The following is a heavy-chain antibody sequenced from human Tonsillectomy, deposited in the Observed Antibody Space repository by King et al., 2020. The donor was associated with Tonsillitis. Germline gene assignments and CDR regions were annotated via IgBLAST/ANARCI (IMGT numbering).Heavy chain of an antibody. D-gene: IGHD3-22*01. Sequence: VQLVESGGGLVKPGGSLRLSCAASGFTFSSYSMNWVRQAPGKGLEWVSSISSSSSYIYYADSVKGRFTISRDNAKNSLYLQMNSLRAEDTAVYYCARAWSNYESSGRVSYFDYWGQGTLVTVSS. V-gene: IGHV3-21*01. CDR2: ISSSSSYI. J-gene: IGHJ4*02. CDR3: ARAWSNYESSGRVSYFDY. CDR1: GFTFSSYS.